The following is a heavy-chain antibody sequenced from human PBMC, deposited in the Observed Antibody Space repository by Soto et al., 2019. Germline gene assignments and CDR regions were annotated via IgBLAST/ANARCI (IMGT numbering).Heavy chain of an antibody. V-gene: IGHV3-23*01. J-gene: IGHJ3*02. CDR2: IGSVGGDT. CDR1: GFTFYSYA. D-gene: IGHD1-20*01. Sequence: EVQLLESGGGLVQPGGSLRLSCAASGFTFYSYAMSWVRQAPGKGLEWVSTIGSVGGDTYYADSVKGRFTISRDDSKNTLLIQMNILRAEDTAVYYCVKDRMAYNSVWDPFDIWGQGTMVTVSS. CDR3: VKDRMAYNSVWDPFDI.